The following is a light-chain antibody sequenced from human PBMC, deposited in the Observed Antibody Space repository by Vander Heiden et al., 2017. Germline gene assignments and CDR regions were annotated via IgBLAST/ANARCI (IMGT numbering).Light chain of an antibody. CDR1: NIGSKS. V-gene: IGLV3-21*02. Sequence: SHVLPQPPSVSVAPGQTARITCGENNIGSKSVHWYQQKPGQAPVLVVYDDSDRHSGIPERFSGSNSGNTATMTISRVEAGEEADYYCQVWDSSSDHVVFGGGTKLNVL. CDR2: DDS. J-gene: IGLJ2*01. CDR3: QVWDSSSDHVV.